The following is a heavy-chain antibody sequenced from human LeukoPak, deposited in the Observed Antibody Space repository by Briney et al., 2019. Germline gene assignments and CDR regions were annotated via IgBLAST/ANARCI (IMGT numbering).Heavy chain of an antibody. Sequence: GRSLRLSCAASGFTFSSYGMHWVRQAPGKGLEWVAVISYDGSNKYYADSVKGRFTISGDNSKNTLYLQMNSLRAEDTAVYYCAKVSERLATVSNFDYWGQGTLVTVSS. V-gene: IGHV3-30*18. CDR3: AKVSERLATVSNFDY. CDR2: ISYDGSNK. CDR1: GFTFSSYG. D-gene: IGHD6-19*01. J-gene: IGHJ4*02.